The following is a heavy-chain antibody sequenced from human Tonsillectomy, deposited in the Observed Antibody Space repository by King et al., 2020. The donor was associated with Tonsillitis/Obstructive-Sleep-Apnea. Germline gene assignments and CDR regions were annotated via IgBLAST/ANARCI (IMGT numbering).Heavy chain of an antibody. J-gene: IGHJ4*02. D-gene: IGHD6-19*01. CDR3: ARGSVAVAGTGYDY. CDR2: INHSGST. CDR1: GGSLSGYH. Sequence: VQLQQWGAGLLKPSETLSLTCAVYGGSLSGYHWSWIRQPPGKGLAWIGEINHSGSTNYNPSLKSRVTISVDTSKNQFSLKLRSVTAADTAVYYCARGSVAVAGTGYDYWGLGTLSPSPQ. V-gene: IGHV4-34*01.